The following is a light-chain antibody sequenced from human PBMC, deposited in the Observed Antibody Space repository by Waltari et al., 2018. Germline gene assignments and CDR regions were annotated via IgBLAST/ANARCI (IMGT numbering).Light chain of an antibody. CDR2: DVD. CDR3: CSYAGRVAVV. V-gene: IGLV2-23*02. Sequence: QSALTQPASVSGSPGQSITISCTGSSSDVGAYDFVSWYQRHQGTAPRLVLYDVDKRPAGVSNRFSGSKSGDTASLTISGLQSEDEGDYFCCSYAGRVAVVFGGGTKVTVL. J-gene: IGLJ2*01. CDR1: SSDVGAYDF.